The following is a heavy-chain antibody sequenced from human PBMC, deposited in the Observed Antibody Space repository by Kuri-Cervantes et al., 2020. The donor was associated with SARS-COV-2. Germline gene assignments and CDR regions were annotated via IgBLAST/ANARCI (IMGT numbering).Heavy chain of an antibody. D-gene: IGHD1-1*01. V-gene: IGHV4-39*07. Sequence: SETLSLTCTVSGASIRSSSYYWAWIRQSPEMGLHWIGSIYYIGTTYYNPSLMSRVTISVDTSKNQFSLKLSSVTAADTAVYYCARGERNFDYWGQGTLVTVSS. CDR3: ARGERNFDY. CDR2: IYYIGTT. CDR1: GASIRSSSYY. J-gene: IGHJ4*02.